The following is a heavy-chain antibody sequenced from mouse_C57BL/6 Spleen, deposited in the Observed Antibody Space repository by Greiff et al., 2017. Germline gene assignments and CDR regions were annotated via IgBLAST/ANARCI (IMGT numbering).Heavy chain of an antibody. CDR1: GYTFTSYW. J-gene: IGHJ3*01. CDR3: ARGQNGSSYAGLAD. Sequence: VQLQQSGAELVRPGSSVKLSCKASGYTFTSYWMHWVKQRPIQGLEWSGNIDPSDSETHYNQKFKDKATLTGDKSSSTAYMQVSSLTSEDSAVYDCARGQNGSSYAGLADGGQGTLVTVSA. CDR2: IDPSDSET. D-gene: IGHD1-1*01. V-gene: IGHV1-52*01.